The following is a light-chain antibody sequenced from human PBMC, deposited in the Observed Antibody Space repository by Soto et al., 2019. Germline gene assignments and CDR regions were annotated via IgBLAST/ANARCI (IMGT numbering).Light chain of an antibody. CDR1: QSVLYSSNNKNY. CDR3: QQYGSSPLT. V-gene: IGKV4-1*01. CDR2: DAS. J-gene: IGKJ1*01. Sequence: DIVMTQSPDSLAVSLGERATINCKSSQSVLYSSNNKNYLAWYQQKPGQAPRLLMYDASSRVTGIPDRFSGSGSGTDFTLTISRLEPEDFAVYYCQQYGSSPLTFGQGTKVDIK.